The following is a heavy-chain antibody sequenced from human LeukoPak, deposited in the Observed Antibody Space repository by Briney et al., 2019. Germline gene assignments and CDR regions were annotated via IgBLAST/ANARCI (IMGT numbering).Heavy chain of an antibody. V-gene: IGHV4-61*08. J-gene: IGHJ5*02. CDR2: IYYTGST. D-gene: IGHD3-10*01. CDR3: ARALPGGGFGETFDP. Sequence: SETLSLTCTVCGGSISSGGYYWSWIRQPPGKGLEWIGYIYYTGSTNYNPSLKSRVTISVDKSKNQFSLKLSSVTAADTAVYYCARALPGGGFGETFDPWGQGTLVTVSS. CDR1: GGSISSGGYY.